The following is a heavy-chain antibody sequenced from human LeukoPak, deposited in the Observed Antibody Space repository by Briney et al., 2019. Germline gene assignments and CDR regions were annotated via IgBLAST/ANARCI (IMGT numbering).Heavy chain of an antibody. J-gene: IGHJ4*02. CDR3: TRDTRVGRYFDWGLDY. CDR1: GFTFSSYG. D-gene: IGHD3-9*01. Sequence: GGSLRLSCAASGFTFSSYGMHWVRQAPGKGLEWVAFIRYDGSNKYYADSVKGRFTISRDNAKNSLYLQMNSLRAEDTAVYYCTRDTRVGRYFDWGLDYWGQGTLVTVSS. CDR2: IRYDGSNK. V-gene: IGHV3-30*02.